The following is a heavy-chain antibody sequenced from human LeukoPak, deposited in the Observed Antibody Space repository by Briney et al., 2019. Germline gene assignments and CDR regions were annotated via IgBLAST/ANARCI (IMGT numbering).Heavy chain of an antibody. V-gene: IGHV1-2*04. J-gene: IGHJ4*02. CDR3: ARGGPYYDSSRANDLNY. Sequence: ASVKVSCKASGYTFTGYYMHWVRQAPGQGLEWMGWINPNSGGTNYAQKFQGWVTMTRDTSITTAYMEMSRLTSDDTAVFYCARGGPYYDSSRANDLNYWGQGTLVTVSS. CDR2: INPNSGGT. D-gene: IGHD3-22*01. CDR1: GYTFTGYY.